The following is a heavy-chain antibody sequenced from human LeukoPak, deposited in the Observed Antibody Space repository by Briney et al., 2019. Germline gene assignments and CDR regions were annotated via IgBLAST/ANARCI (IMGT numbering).Heavy chain of an antibody. D-gene: IGHD3-9*01. Sequence: PSETLSLTCTVSGGSISSRSHDWGWVRQPPGKGLEWIASMYYSGSAYYNPSLRNRVTISVDTSNNQFSLRLNSVTAADTAIYYCARHRSPDIWTEQYFDFWGQGSLLTDSS. CDR2: MYYSGSA. CDR1: GGSISSRSHD. V-gene: IGHV4-39*01. J-gene: IGHJ4*02. CDR3: ARHRSPDIWTEQYFDF.